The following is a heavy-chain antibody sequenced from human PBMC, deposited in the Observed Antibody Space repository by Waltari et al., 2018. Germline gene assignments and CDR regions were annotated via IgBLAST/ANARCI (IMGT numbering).Heavy chain of an antibody. D-gene: IGHD4-4*01. CDR1: GDSINRDHDY. J-gene: IGHJ5*02. Sequence: QLHLQESGPGLVRPSETLSLTCSVSGDSINRDHDYWGWLRQPPGEGLAWIGTVHFSGTTYYNPSLRSRVTISVDTSKNQFSLELTSVTAADTAVYYCARLDYTALRRGCDPWGQGTLVTVSS. V-gene: IGHV4-39*01. CDR3: ARLDYTALRRGCDP. CDR2: VHFSGTT.